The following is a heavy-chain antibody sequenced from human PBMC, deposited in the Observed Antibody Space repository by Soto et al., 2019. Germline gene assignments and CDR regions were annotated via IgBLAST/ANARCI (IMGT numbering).Heavy chain of an antibody. CDR2: INHSGST. CDR1: GGSFSGYY. V-gene: IGHV4-34*01. Sequence: PSETLSLTCAVYGGSFSGYYWTWIRQPPGTGLEWIGEINHSGSTNYNPSLKSRVTISVDTSKNQFSLKLTSVTAADTAVYYCARSPMNRGVIGAFDPWGQGTLVTVSS. CDR3: ARSPMNRGVIGAFDP. J-gene: IGHJ5*02. D-gene: IGHD3-10*01.